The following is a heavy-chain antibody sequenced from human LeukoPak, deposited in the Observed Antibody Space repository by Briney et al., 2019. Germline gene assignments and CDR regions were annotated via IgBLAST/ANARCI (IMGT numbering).Heavy chain of an antibody. J-gene: IGHJ6*03. V-gene: IGHV4-4*07. CDR3: ARDSPHQRMVLLPNYYYYYYMDV. CDR1: GGSISSYY. D-gene: IGHD2-8*01. CDR2: IYTSGST. Sequence: KPSETLSLTCTVSGGSISSYYWSWIRQPAGKGLEWIGRIYTSGSTNYNPSLKSRVTMSVGTSKNQFSLKLSSVTAADTAVYYCARDSPHQRMVLLPNYYYYYYMDVWGKGTTVTVSS.